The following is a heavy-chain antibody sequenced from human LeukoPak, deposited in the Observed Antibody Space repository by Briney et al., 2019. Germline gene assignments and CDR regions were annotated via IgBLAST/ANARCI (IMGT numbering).Heavy chain of an antibody. D-gene: IGHD3-22*01. V-gene: IGHV3-11*06. CDR1: GSPFSDYY. J-gene: IGHJ6*02. CDR3: ARDGDRAGGLDV. Sequence: GGSLRLSCAASGSPFSDYYLSWIRQAPGKGLEWVSYISSSSTYTNYADSVKGRFTISRDNAKNSLYLQMNSLRAEDTAVYYCARDGDRAGGLDVWGQGTTVTVS. CDR2: ISSSSTYT.